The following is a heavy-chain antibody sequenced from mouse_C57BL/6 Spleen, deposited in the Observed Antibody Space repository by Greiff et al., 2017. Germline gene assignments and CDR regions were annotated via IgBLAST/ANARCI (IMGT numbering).Heavy chain of an antibody. CDR1: GYAFSSSW. Sequence: VQLQQSGPELVKPGASVKISCKASGYAFSSSWMNWVKQRPGKGLEWIGRIYPGDGDTNYNGKFKGKATLTADKSSSTAYMQLSSLTSEDSAVYFCASMEYFDVWGTGTTVTVSS. V-gene: IGHV1-82*01. CDR2: IYPGDGDT. CDR3: ASMEYFDV. J-gene: IGHJ1*03. D-gene: IGHD1-1*02.